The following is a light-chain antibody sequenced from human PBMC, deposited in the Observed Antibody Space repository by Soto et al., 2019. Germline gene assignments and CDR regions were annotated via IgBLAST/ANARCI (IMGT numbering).Light chain of an antibody. Sequence: QSALTQPASVSGSPGQSITISCTGTSSDIGAYDYVSWYQQHPGKAPKVMIYEVSNRPSGVSTRFSGAKSGNTASLTISGLQAEDEADYYCNSYTTTNTLYVFGTGSKLTVL. CDR1: SSDIGAYDY. V-gene: IGLV2-14*01. CDR3: NSYTTTNTLYV. CDR2: EVS. J-gene: IGLJ1*01.